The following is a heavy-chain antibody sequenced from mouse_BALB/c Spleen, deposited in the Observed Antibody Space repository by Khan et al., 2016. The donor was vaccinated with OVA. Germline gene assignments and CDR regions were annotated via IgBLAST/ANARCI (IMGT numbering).Heavy chain of an antibody. CDR2: INPYNGAS. V-gene: IGHV1-18*01. Sequence: VQLKESGPELVKPGDSMKISCKASGYSFTDYTMNWVKQSHGKNLEWIGLINPYNGASNYKQKFKGKATLTVDKSSSTAYMELLSLTSEDSAVYYGARSGYGGFAFGGQGTLVTVSA. CDR1: GYSFTDYT. CDR3: ARSGYGGFAF. D-gene: IGHD1-2*01. J-gene: IGHJ3*01.